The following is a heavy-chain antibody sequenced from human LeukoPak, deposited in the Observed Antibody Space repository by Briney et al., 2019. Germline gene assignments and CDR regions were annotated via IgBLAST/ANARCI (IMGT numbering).Heavy chain of an antibody. D-gene: IGHD3/OR15-3a*01. CDR1: GFTASSNY. V-gene: IGHV3-53*01. CDR2: IYSGGRT. J-gene: IGHJ3*02. CDR3: ARARTVPNAFDI. Sequence: GGSLRLSCAASGFTASSNYMSWVRQAPGRGLEGVSVIYSGGRTYYADSVKGRFTISRDNSKNTLYLQMTSLRAEDTAVYYCARARTVPNAFDIWGQGTMVTVSS.